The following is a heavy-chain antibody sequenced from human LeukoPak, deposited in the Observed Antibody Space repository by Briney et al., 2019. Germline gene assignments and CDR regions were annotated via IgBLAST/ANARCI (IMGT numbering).Heavy chain of an antibody. D-gene: IGHD3-22*01. CDR3: ARATDYDSSGFDY. Sequence: GGSLRLSCAASGFTFSSYSMNWVRKAPGKGLEWVSSISSSSSYIYYADSVKGRFTISRDNAKNSLYLQMNSLRAEDTAVYYCARATDYDSSGFDYWGQGTLVTVSS. J-gene: IGHJ4*02. V-gene: IGHV3-21*01. CDR1: GFTFSSYS. CDR2: ISSSSSYI.